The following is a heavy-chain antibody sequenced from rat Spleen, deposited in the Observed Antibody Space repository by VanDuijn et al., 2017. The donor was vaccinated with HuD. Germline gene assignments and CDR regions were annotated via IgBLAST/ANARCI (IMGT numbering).Heavy chain of an antibody. J-gene: IGHJ1*01. CDR2: ISYAGSST. D-gene: IGHD1-11*01. CDR3: ARRPGYSDWYFDF. CDR1: GFTFNDYY. V-gene: IGHV5-22*01. Sequence: EVQLVESGGGLVQPGRSLKLSCAASGFTFNDYYMAWVRQAPKKGLEWVATISYAGSSTYYRDSVKGRFTISRDNAKSTLYLQMNSLRSEDTATYYCARRPGYSDWYFDFWGPGTMVTVSS.